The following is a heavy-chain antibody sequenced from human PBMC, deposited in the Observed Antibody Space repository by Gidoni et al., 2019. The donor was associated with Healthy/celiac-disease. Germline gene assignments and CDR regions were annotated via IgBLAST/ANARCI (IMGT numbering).Heavy chain of an antibody. CDR1: AYSFTSNG. CDR3: ARDLVGYYGSGSYLGY. D-gene: IGHD3-10*01. V-gene: IGHV1-18*01. Sequence: QVQLVQSGAELTKPWASVTVSCKASAYSFTSNGISWVRQAPGQGLEWIGWISAYNGNTNYAQKLQGRVTMTTDTSTSTAYMELRSLRSDDTAVYYCARDLVGYYGSGSYLGYWGQGTLVTVSS. CDR2: ISAYNGNT. J-gene: IGHJ4*02.